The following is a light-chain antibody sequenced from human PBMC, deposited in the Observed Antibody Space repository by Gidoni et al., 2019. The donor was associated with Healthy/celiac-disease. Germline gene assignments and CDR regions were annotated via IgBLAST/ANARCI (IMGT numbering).Light chain of an antibody. CDR2: GAS. J-gene: IGKJ2*01. CDR3: QQYGSSPPYT. V-gene: IGKV3-20*01. CDR1: QSVSSSY. Sequence: EIVLTQSPGNLSLSPGERATLSCRASQSVSSSYLAWYPQKPGQAPRLLIYGASSRATGIPDRFSGSGSGTDFTLTISRLEPEDFAVYYCQQYGSSPPYTFGQGTKLEIK.